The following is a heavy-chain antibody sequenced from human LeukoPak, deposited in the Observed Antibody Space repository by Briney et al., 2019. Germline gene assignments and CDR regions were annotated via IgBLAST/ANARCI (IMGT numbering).Heavy chain of an antibody. CDR1: GFTFDDYA. CDR3: AKDGGGYYDSSGYYFDY. V-gene: IGHV3-23*01. J-gene: IGHJ4*02. Sequence: GGSLRLSCAASGFTFDDYAMSWVRQAPGKGLEWVSAISGSGGSTYYADSVKGRFTISRDNSKNTLYLQMNSLRAEDTAVYYCAKDGGGYYDSSGYYFDYWGQGTLVTVSS. D-gene: IGHD3-22*01. CDR2: ISGSGGST.